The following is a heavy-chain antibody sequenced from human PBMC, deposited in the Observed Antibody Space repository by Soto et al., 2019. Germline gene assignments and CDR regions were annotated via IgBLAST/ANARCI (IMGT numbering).Heavy chain of an antibody. V-gene: IGHV1-2*04. D-gene: IGHD2-15*01. CDR1: GYTFTGYY. CDR2: INPNSGGT. CDR3: ARVADGYCSGGSCYLGY. J-gene: IGHJ4*02. Sequence: ASVKVSCKASGYTFTGYYMHWVRQAPGQGLEWMGWINPNSGGTNYAQKFQGWVTMTRDTSISTAYMELSRLRSDDTAVYYCARVADGYCSGGSCYLGYWGQGTLVTVSS.